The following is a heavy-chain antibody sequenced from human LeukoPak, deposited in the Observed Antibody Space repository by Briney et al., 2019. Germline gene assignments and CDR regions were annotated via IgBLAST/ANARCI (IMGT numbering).Heavy chain of an antibody. D-gene: IGHD3-16*01. V-gene: IGHV3-30*14. J-gene: IGHJ6*02. CDR2: ISYDGSNK. Sequence: GGSLRLSCAASGFTFSSYAMHWVRQAPGKGLEWVAVISYDGSNKYYADSVKGRFTISRDNSKNTLYLQMNSLRAEDTAVYYCARDSRGVFRYYYGMDVWGQGTTVTVSS. CDR1: GFTFSSYA. CDR3: ARDSRGVFRYYYGMDV.